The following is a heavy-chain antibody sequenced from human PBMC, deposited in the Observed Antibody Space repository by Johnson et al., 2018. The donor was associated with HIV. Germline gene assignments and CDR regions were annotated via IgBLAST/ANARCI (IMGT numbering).Heavy chain of an antibody. V-gene: IGHV3-30-3*01. D-gene: IGHD1-14*01. CDR1: GITFSGYA. CDR3: AKEGPTGAFDI. J-gene: IGHJ3*02. Sequence: QVQLLESGGGVVQPGRSLRLSCAGSGITFSGYAMHWVRQAPGKGLEWVAVTSNDGTNKYYADSVKGRFTISRDNSKNTLYLQMNSLRTEDTALYYCAKEGPTGAFDIWGQGTMVTVSS. CDR2: TSNDGTNK.